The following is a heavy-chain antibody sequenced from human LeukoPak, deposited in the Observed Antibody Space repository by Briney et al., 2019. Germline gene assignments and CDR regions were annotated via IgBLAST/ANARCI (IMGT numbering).Heavy chain of an antibody. V-gene: IGHV3-30*02. Sequence: PGGSLRLSCAASGFTFSSYGMHWVRQAPGKGLEWVAFIRYDGSNKYYADSVKGRFTISRDNSKNTLYLQMNSLRAEDTAVYYCARKRTLSTSTSLGPRKDYYCYYMDVWGKGTTVTVSS. CDR2: IRYDGSNK. CDR1: GFTFSSYG. CDR3: ARKRTLSTSTSLGPRKDYYCYYMDV. J-gene: IGHJ6*03. D-gene: IGHD2-2*01.